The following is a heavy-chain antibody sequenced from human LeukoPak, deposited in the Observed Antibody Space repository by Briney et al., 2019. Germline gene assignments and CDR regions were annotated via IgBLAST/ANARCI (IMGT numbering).Heavy chain of an antibody. CDR2: INKDGSEK. V-gene: IGHV3-7*01. D-gene: IGHD5-24*01. CDR3: ARGETMDV. Sequence: PGGSLRLSCVALVFTFETYWMSWVRQAPGKGPEWVANINKDGSEKHYVGSVRRRFTISRDNADNSLHLQMQSLIPEDMAVYYCARGETMDVWGKGTTVTVSS. CDR1: VFTFETYW. J-gene: IGHJ6*03.